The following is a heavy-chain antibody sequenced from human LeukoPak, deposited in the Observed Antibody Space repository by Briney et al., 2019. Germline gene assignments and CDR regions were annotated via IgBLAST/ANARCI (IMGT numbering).Heavy chain of an antibody. D-gene: IGHD1-26*01. CDR1: GGSVSSSFYY. Sequence: PSETLSLTCTVSGGSVSSSFYYWGWIRQPPGKRLEWIGSMYFSGSTHYNPSLKSRVTISVDTSKNQFSLKLTSVTAADTAVYYCANAASYSVDYWGQGTLVTVSS. CDR3: ANAASYSVDY. J-gene: IGHJ4*02. V-gene: IGHV4-39*01. CDR2: MYFSGST.